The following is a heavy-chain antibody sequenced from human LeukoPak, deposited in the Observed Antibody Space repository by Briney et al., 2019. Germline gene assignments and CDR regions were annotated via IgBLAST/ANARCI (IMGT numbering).Heavy chain of an antibody. CDR1: GGTFSSYA. Sequence: ASVKVSCKASGGTFSSYAISWVRQAPGQGLEWMGGIIPIFGTANYAQKFQGRVTITADESTSTAYMELSSLRYEDTAMYYCAKDRSPIHYYDTSGYLNWFDPWGQGTLVTVSS. CDR2: IIPIFGTA. V-gene: IGHV1-69*13. CDR3: AKDRSPIHYYDTSGYLNWFDP. J-gene: IGHJ5*02. D-gene: IGHD3-22*01.